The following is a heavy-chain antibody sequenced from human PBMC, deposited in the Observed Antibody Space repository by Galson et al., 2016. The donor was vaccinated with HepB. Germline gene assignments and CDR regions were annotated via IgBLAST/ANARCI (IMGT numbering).Heavy chain of an antibody. CDR1: GFTVSRNY. D-gene: IGHD3-3*01. V-gene: IGHV3-53*04. CDR3: ARAYDFWSGRYYYGMDV. Sequence: SLRLSCAASGFTVSRNYMSRVRQAPGKGLEWVSVIYSGGSTYYADSVKGRFSISRHNSKNTLYLQTNSLRAEDTAVYYCARAYDFWSGRYYYGMDVWGQGTTVTVSS. CDR2: IYSGGST. J-gene: IGHJ6*02.